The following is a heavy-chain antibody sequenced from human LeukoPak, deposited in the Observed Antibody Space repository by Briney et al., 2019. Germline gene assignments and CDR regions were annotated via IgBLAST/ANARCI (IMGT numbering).Heavy chain of an antibody. V-gene: IGHV5-51*01. CDR3: AIQRGGFGYGGHYYFDY. CDR1: GYSFTNYW. J-gene: IGHJ4*02. CDR2: IYPGDSDT. D-gene: IGHD4-23*01. Sequence: GESLKISCKGSGYSFTNYWIGWVRQMPGKGLEWMGIIYPGDSDTRYSPSFQGQVTISADKSISTAYLQWSSLKASDTAMYYCAIQRGGFGYGGHYYFDYWGQGTLVTVSS.